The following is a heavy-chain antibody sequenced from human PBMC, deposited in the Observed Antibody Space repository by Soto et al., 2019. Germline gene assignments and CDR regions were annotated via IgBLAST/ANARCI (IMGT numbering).Heavy chain of an antibody. CDR3: ARDTINDYYMDF. J-gene: IGHJ6*03. CDR1: GFTFSSYW. CDR2: INGDGSST. Sequence: EVQLVESGGGLVQPGGSLRLSCAASGFTFSSYWMHWVRQAPGKGLVWVSRINGDGSSTSYADSVKGRFTISRDNAKNTLYLQMNSLRAEDTAVYYCARDTINDYYMDFWGKGTTVTVSS. V-gene: IGHV3-74*01. D-gene: IGHD1-1*01.